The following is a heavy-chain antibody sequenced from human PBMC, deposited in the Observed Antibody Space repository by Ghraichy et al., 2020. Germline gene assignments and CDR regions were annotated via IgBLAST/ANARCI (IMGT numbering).Heavy chain of an antibody. D-gene: IGHD3-10*01. CDR2: IWSDGSTK. Sequence: GGSLRLSCAASGFTFSRYGMHWVRQAPGKGLEWMAVIWSDGSTKKYADSVMGRFTISRDNSKNTLYLQMNSLRAEDTAVYYCATDRGSAPFDYWGQGTLVTVSS. J-gene: IGHJ4*02. CDR3: ATDRGSAPFDY. CDR1: GFTFSRYG. V-gene: IGHV3-33*03.